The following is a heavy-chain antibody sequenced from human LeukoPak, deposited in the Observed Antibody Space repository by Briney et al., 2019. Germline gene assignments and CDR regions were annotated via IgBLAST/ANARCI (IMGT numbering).Heavy chain of an antibody. CDR2: ISGSGGST. CDR1: GFTFSSYA. V-gene: IGHV3-23*01. CDR3: AKQGAVAKHFDY. J-gene: IGHJ4*02. D-gene: IGHD6-19*01. Sequence: GGSLKLSCAASGFTFSSYAMSWVRQAPGKGLEWVSAISGSGGSTYYADSVKGRFTISRDNSKNTLYLQMNSLRAEDTAVYYCAKQGAVAKHFDYWAREPWSPSPQ.